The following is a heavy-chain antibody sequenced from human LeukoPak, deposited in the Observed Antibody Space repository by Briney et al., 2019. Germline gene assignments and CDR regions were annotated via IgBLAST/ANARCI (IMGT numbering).Heavy chain of an antibody. CDR2: INWNGGST. J-gene: IGHJ6*03. V-gene: IGHV3-20*04. CDR3: ARDPTAHYYYYYMDV. CDR1: GFTFDDYG. Sequence: PGGSLRLSCAASGFTFDDYGMSWVRQAPGKGLEWVSGINWNGGSTGYADSVKGRFTISRDSAKNSLYLQMNSLRAEDTALYYCARDPTAHYYYYYMDVWGKGTTVTVSS.